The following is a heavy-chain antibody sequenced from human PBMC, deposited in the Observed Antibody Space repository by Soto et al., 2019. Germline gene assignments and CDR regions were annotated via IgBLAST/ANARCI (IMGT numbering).Heavy chain of an antibody. J-gene: IGHJ4*02. CDR1: RFSVSGNY. V-gene: IGHV3-66*01. CDR2: ISTGGTT. D-gene: IGHD3-16*01. Sequence: PGGSLRLSCAASRFSVSGNYMNWVRQAPGKGLEWVSVISTGGTTDYADSVKGRFTISRDNSKNTLYLQMNSLRAEDTAVYYCGRAPVPIMMDYWGQGTLVTVSS. CDR3: GRAPVPIMMDY.